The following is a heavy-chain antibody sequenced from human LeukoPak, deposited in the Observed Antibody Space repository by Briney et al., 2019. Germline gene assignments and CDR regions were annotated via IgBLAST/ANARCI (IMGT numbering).Heavy chain of an antibody. Sequence: GGSLRLSCAASGFTFSSYGMHRVRQAPGKGLEWVAVITHDGGNKYSADPVKGRFTISRDDSKNTLYLQMNSLRTEDTAVFYCARDLSGLDYWGQGTLVTVSS. D-gene: IGHD2-15*01. J-gene: IGHJ4*02. CDR2: ITHDGGNK. V-gene: IGHV3-30*03. CDR1: GFTFSSYG. CDR3: ARDLSGLDY.